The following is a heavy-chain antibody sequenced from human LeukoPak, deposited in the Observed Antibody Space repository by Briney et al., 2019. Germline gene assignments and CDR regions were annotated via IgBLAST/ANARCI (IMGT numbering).Heavy chain of an antibody. CDR3: ARGRRRGYSGYVGGYFDY. J-gene: IGHJ4*02. CDR2: INHSGST. D-gene: IGHD5-12*01. V-gene: IGHV4-34*01. Sequence: SETLSLTCAVYGGSFSGYYWSWIRQPPGKGLEWIGKINHSGSTNYNPSLKSRVTISVDTSKNQFSLKLSSVTAADTAVYYCARGRRRGYSGYVGGYFDYWGQGTLVTVSS. CDR1: GGSFSGYY.